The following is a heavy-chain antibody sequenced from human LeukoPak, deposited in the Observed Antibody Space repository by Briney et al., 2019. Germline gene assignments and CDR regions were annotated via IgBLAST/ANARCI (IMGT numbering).Heavy chain of an antibody. CDR3: AREGSGYYYLDW. Sequence: TGGSLRLSCAAFGFSFSLYDMQWVRRAPGKGLEWVAFIRKEGNNDYYAASVRGRFTISRDNSKSSLYLQMNNLRAEDTAVYYCAREGSGYYYLDWWGQGTLVTVSS. CDR1: GFSFSLYD. J-gene: IGHJ4*02. V-gene: IGHV3-30*02. CDR2: IRKEGNND. D-gene: IGHD5-12*01.